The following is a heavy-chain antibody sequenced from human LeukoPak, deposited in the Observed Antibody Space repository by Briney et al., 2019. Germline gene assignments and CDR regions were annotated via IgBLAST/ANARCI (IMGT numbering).Heavy chain of an antibody. CDR1: GFTFSSYA. CDR3: AKDTERETYYYDSSY. CDR2: ISASGAGT. J-gene: IGHJ4*02. V-gene: IGHV3-23*01. D-gene: IGHD3-22*01. Sequence: GGSLRLSCAASGFTFSSYAVSWVRQAPGKGLEWVSVISASGAGTYYADSVKDRFTISRDNSKSTLYLQMNSLRAEDTAVYYCAKDTERETYYYDSSYWGQGTLVTVSS.